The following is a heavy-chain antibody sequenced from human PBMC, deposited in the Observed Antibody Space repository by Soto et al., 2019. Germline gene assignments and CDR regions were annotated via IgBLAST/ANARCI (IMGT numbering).Heavy chain of an antibody. CDR3: ARDRTVTTPDQINWFDP. CDR2: INPSGGST. CDR1: GYTFTSYY. Sequence: VKVSCKASGYTFTSYYMHWVRQAPGQGLEWMGIINPSGGSTSYAQKFQGRVTMTRDTSTSTVYMELSSLRSEDTAVYYCARDRTVTTPDQINWFDPWGQGTLVTVSS. D-gene: IGHD4-4*01. V-gene: IGHV1-46*01. J-gene: IGHJ5*02.